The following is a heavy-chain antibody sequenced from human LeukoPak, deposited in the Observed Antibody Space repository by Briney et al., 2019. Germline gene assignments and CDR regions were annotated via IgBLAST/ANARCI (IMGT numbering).Heavy chain of an antibody. D-gene: IGHD4-17*01. J-gene: IGHJ4*02. CDR1: GDXVSSNSAA. CDR2: TYYKSKWYN. Sequence: SQTLSLTCAISGDXVSSNSAAWNWIRQSPSRGLEWLGRTYYKSKWYNNYAVSVKSRISITPDTSKNQFSLQLNSVTPEDTAVYFCARARDYGDISFDYWGQGTLVTISS. CDR3: ARARDYGDISFDY. V-gene: IGHV6-1*01.